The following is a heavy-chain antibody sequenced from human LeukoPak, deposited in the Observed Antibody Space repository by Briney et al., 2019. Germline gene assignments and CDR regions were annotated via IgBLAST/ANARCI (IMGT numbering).Heavy chain of an antibody. CDR3: ALMGGNDYGDYGVRETNWFDP. J-gene: IGHJ5*02. V-gene: IGHV4-61*05. D-gene: IGHD4-17*01. CDR2: IYYSGST. CDR1: GGSISSSSYY. Sequence: PSETLSLTCTVSGGSISSSSYYWSWIRQPPGKGLEWIGYIYYSGSTNYNPSLKSRVTISVDTSKNQFSLKLSSVTAADTAVYYCALMGGNDYGDYGVRETNWFDPWGQGTLVTVSS.